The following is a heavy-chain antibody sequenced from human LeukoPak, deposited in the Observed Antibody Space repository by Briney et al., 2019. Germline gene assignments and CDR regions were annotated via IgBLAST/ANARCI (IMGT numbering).Heavy chain of an antibody. J-gene: IGHJ5*02. CDR2: ISSSSSTI. V-gene: IGHV3-48*01. CDR3: ARALRYFDWLSTSPEYNWFDP. D-gene: IGHD3-9*01. Sequence: GGSLRLSCAASGFTFSSYSMNWVPQAPGKGLEWVSYISSSSSTIYYADSVKGRFTISRENAKNSLYLQMNSLRAEDTAVYCCARALRYFDWLSTSPEYNWFDPWGQGTLVTVSS. CDR1: GFTFSSYS.